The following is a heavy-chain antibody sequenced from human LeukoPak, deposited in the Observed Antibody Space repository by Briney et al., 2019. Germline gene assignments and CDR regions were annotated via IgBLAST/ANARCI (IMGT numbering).Heavy chain of an antibody. CDR2: FCRSGGTI. J-gene: IGHJ6*02. CDR3: SRVAAMCG. CDR1: GFSFCDPY. D-gene: IGHD3-10*02. V-gene: IGHV3-11*01. Sequence: GGSPRLSCADSGFSFCDPYMSWIREGPGTGREWGSYFCRSGGTIYYADSVWGGFTISRDNAKNSLYLQMNSLKAEDTSVYYCSRVAAMCGRGQGATVT.